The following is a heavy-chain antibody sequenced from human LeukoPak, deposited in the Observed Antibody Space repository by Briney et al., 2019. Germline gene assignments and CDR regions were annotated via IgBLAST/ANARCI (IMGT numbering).Heavy chain of an antibody. D-gene: IGHD3-9*01. V-gene: IGHV4-38-2*02. Sequence: SETLSLACTVSGYSISSGYYWGWIRQPPGKGLEWIGSIYHSGSTYYNPSLKRRVTISVDTSKNQFSLKLSSVTAADTAVYYCARVTMGRYFDWSFPGSANDAFDIWGQGTMVTVSS. CDR1: GYSISSGYY. J-gene: IGHJ3*02. CDR3: ARVTMGRYFDWSFPGSANDAFDI. CDR2: IYHSGST.